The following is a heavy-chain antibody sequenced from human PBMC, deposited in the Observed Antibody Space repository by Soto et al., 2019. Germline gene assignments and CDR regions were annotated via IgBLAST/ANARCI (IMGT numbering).Heavy chain of an antibody. Sequence: KTSETLSLTCAVSGGSISSSNWWSWVRQPPGKGLEWIGEIYHSGSTNYNPSLKSRVTISVDKSKNQFSLKLSSVTAADTAVYYCARVNYDFWSGYYTDFDYWGQGTLVTVSS. V-gene: IGHV4-4*02. D-gene: IGHD3-3*01. CDR2: IYHSGST. CDR3: ARVNYDFWSGYYTDFDY. CDR1: GGSISSSNW. J-gene: IGHJ4*02.